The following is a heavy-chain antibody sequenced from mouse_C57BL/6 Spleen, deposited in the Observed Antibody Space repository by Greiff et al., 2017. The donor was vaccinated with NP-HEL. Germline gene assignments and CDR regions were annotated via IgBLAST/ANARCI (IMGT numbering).Heavy chain of an antibody. J-gene: IGHJ2*01. CDR3: ARETSNYLDY. V-gene: IGHV3-6*01. CDR2: ISYDGSN. Sequence: DVQLQESGPGLVKPSQSLSLTCSVTGYSITSGYYWNWIRQFPGNKLEWMGYISYDGSNNYNPSLKNRISITRDTSKNQFFLKLNSVTTEDTATYYCARETSNYLDYWGQGTTLTVSS. CDR1: GYSITSGYY.